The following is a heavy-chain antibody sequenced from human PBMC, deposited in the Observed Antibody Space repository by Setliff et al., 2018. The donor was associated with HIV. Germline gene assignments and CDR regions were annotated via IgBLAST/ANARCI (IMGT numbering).Heavy chain of an antibody. D-gene: IGHD4-4*01. CDR3: VRDLTTIVTRKVFDI. CDR2: ISYDGSYK. Sequence: PGGSLRLSCAASGFLFSSYGMHWVRQAPGKGLEWVAVISYDGSYKYYADSVKGRFTISRDNSKNTLYVQMNSLRAGDTAVYYCVRDLTTIVTRKVFDIWGQGTMVTVSS. V-gene: IGHV3-30*19. J-gene: IGHJ3*02. CDR1: GFLFSSYG.